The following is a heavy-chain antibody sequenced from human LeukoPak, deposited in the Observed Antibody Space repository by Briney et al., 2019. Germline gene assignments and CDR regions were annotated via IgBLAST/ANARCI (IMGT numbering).Heavy chain of an antibody. V-gene: IGHV3-23*01. CDR3: AKSRHCSSTSCYAFDY. Sequence: GGSLRLSCAASGFTFSSYAMSWVRQAPGKGLEWVSAISGSGGSTYYADSVKGRFIISRDNSKNTLYLQMNSLRAEDTAVYYCAKSRHCSSTSCYAFDYWGQGTLVTVSS. J-gene: IGHJ4*02. CDR2: ISGSGGST. CDR1: GFTFSSYA. D-gene: IGHD2-2*01.